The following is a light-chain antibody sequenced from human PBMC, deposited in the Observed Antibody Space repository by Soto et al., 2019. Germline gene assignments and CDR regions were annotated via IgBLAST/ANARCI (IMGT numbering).Light chain of an antibody. CDR2: SVS. CDR3: HQYGSSPLS. CDR1: ETVDTSS. V-gene: IGKV3-20*01. J-gene: IGKJ4*01. Sequence: EIVLTQSPGTLSLSPGETATLSSRASETVDTSSLGWYQQKPGRAPRHLIYSVSRRATGITDRFSASGSATDLTVTVTRLEPEEFAVYYCHQYGSSPLSFGGGTKVEI.